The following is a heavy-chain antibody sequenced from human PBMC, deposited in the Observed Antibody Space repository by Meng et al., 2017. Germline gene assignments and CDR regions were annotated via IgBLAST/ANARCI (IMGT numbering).Heavy chain of an antibody. CDR2: ISSSSSYI. CDR1: GFTFSSYS. V-gene: IGHV3-21*01. Sequence: VQLVESGGGLVKTGGSLRRSCAASGFTFSSYSMNWVRQAPGKGLEWVSSISSSSSYIYYADSVKGRFTISRDNAKNSLYLQMNSLRAEDTAVYYCARVYGCTNGVCSPFDYWGQGTLVTVSS. D-gene: IGHD2-8*01. CDR3: ARVYGCTNGVCSPFDY. J-gene: IGHJ4*02.